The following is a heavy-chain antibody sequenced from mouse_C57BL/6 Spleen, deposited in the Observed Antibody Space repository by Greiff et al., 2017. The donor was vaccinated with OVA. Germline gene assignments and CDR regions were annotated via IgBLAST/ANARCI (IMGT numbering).Heavy chain of an antibody. CDR1: GYTFTSYW. J-gene: IGHJ2*01. Sequence: QVQLQQPGAELVKPGASVKLSCKASGYTFTSYWMHWVKQRPGQGLEWIGMIHPNSGSTNYNEKFKSKATLTVDKSSSTAYMQLSSLTSEDSAVYYCARCPYDYETRDFDYWGQGTTLTVSS. V-gene: IGHV1-64*01. CDR3: ARCPYDYETRDFDY. D-gene: IGHD2-4*01. CDR2: IHPNSGST.